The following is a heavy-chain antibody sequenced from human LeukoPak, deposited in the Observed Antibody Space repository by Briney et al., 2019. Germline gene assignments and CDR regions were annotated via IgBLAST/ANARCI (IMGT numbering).Heavy chain of an antibody. D-gene: IGHD3-22*01. CDR3: AGDYYDSSGYYPHAFDY. J-gene: IGHJ4*02. CDR2: IYYSGST. Sequence: SETLSLTCTVSGGSIRSSYWTWIRQPPGKGLEWIGYIYYSGSTNYNPFLKSRVTISVDTSKNQFSLKLTSVTAADTAVYYCAGDYYDSSGYYPHAFDYWGQGTLVTVSS. V-gene: IGHV4-59*01. CDR1: GGSIRSSY.